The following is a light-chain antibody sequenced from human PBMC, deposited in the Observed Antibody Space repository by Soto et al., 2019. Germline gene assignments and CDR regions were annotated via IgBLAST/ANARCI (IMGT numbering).Light chain of an antibody. CDR1: QSVSSSY. V-gene: IGKV3-20*01. J-gene: IGKJ3*01. Sequence: EIVLTQSPGTLSLSTGERATLSCRASQSVSSSYLAWYQQKTGQAPRLLIYGASSRATGIPDRFSGSGSGTAFTLTISRLEPEDFAVYYCQQYCRSPLFTFGPGTKVYIK. CDR2: GAS. CDR3: QQYCRSPLFT.